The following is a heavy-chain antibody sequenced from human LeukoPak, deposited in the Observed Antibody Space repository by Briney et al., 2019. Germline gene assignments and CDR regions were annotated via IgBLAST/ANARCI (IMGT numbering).Heavy chain of an antibody. D-gene: IGHD1-26*01. Sequence: SETLSLTCAVDGGSFSGYYWSLIRQPPGKGLEWIGETKHSGSTNYNPSLKSGVTISVDTSKNQFSLKLSSVTAADTAVYYCARQEWEPNLDSWGQGTLVTVSS. CDR3: ARQEWEPNLDS. CDR2: TKHSGST. CDR1: GGSFSGYY. J-gene: IGHJ4*02. V-gene: IGHV4-34*01.